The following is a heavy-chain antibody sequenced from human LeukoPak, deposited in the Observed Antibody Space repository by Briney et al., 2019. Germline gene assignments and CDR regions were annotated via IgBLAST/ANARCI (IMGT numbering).Heavy chain of an antibody. CDR1: GFTFSDYY. CDR3: ARSHQDYSYGYSFDAFDI. V-gene: IGHV3-11*01. Sequence: GGSLRLSCAASGFTFSDYYMSWIRQAPGKGLEWVSYISSSGSTIYYADSVKGRFTISRDNAKNSLYLQMNSLRAEDTAVYYCARSHQDYSYGYSFDAFDIWGQGTMVTVSS. CDR2: ISSSGSTI. J-gene: IGHJ3*02. D-gene: IGHD5-18*01.